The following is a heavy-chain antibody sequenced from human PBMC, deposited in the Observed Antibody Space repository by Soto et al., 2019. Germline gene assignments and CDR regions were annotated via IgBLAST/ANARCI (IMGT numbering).Heavy chain of an antibody. Sequence: QVQLVESGGGVVQPGRSLTLSCAASGFTFTRYGMHWVRQAPGKGLEWVAFTSYDGSKTYYGDSVKGRFTISRDNSKDTLELQMNSLRVEDTAVYFCAKDELWFGDQNSYLDYWGQGTLVTVSS. J-gene: IGHJ4*02. CDR2: TSYDGSKT. CDR3: AKDELWFGDQNSYLDY. CDR1: GFTFTRYG. V-gene: IGHV3-30*18. D-gene: IGHD3-10*01.